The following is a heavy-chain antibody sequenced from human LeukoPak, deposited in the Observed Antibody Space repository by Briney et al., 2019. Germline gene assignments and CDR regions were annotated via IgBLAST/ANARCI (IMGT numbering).Heavy chain of an antibody. D-gene: IGHD3-10*01. Sequence: ASVKGSCKASGYTFTSYAMHWGRQAPGQRLEWMGWINAGNGNTKYSQKFQGRVTITRDTSASTAYMELSSLRSEDTAVYYCARVELLWFGESVTAFDIWGQGTMVTVSS. CDR3: ARVELLWFGESVTAFDI. CDR2: INAGNGNT. CDR1: GYTFTSYA. J-gene: IGHJ3*02. V-gene: IGHV1-3*01.